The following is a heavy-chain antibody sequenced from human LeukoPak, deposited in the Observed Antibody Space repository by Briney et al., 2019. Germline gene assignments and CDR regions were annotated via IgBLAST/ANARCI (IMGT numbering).Heavy chain of an antibody. CDR2: IYSGGNT. Sequence: GGSLLLSCTVSGFTVSSNSWSWVRQAPGKGLEWVSFIYSGGNTHYSDSVKGRFTISRDNSKNTLYLQMNSLRAEDTAIYYCARRAGEYSHPYDYWGQGTLVTVSS. V-gene: IGHV3-53*01. J-gene: IGHJ4*02. CDR1: GFTVSSNS. D-gene: IGHD2-15*01. CDR3: ARRAGEYSHPYDY.